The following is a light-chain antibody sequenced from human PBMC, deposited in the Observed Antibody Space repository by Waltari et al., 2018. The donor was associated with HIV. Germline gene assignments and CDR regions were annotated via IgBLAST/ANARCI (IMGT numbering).Light chain of an antibody. CDR3: AALDNKLSGAV. CDR2: DKS. J-gene: IGLJ2*01. V-gene: IGLV1-51*01. Sequence: QSVLTQPPSVSAAAGQKVTISCSGSTSNIGANSEAWYQQLPGTAPKPHIYDKSNRLPVISDRDSGSQSGTSATLGISELQTGDEADYYCAALDNKLSGAVFGGGTKLTVL. CDR1: TSNIGANS.